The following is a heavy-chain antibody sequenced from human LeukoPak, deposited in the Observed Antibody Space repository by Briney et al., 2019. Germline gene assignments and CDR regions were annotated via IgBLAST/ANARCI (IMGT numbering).Heavy chain of an antibody. V-gene: IGHV4-34*01. Sequence: SETLSLTCAVYGGSFSGYYWSWIRQPPGKGLEWIGEINHSGSTNYNPSLKSRVTISVDTSKNQFSLKLSSVTAADTAVYYCARLRVAGTDYWGQGTLVTVSS. CDR2: INHSGST. J-gene: IGHJ4*02. CDR3: ARLRVAGTDY. D-gene: IGHD6-19*01. CDR1: GGSFSGYY.